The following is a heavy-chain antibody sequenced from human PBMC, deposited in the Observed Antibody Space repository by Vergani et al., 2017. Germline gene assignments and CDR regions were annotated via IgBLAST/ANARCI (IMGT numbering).Heavy chain of an antibody. Sequence: QVQLVQSGAEVKKPGASVKVSCKASGYTFSTYGISWVRQAPGQGLEWMGWISAYNGNTNYPEKFQGRLTMTTDTSTRTAYMKLRSLRSGDTAVYYCARDRGAGYLDYWGQGTLVIVSS. J-gene: IGHJ4*02. CDR2: ISAYNGNT. D-gene: IGHD1-14*01. CDR1: GYTFSTYG. CDR3: ARDRGAGYLDY. V-gene: IGHV1-18*01.